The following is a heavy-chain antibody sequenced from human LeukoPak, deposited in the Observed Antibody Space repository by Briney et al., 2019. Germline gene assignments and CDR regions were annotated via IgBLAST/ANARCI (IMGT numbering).Heavy chain of an antibody. CDR3: ARRESSGWYMSAAFDI. Sequence: SETLSLTCTVSGDSIRNYYWTWIRQPAGKGLEWIGRIYSTGSTNYNPSLKSRATMSVDTSKNQISLKVTSVTAADTAVYYCARRESSGWYMSAAFDIWGQGTMVTVSS. D-gene: IGHD6-19*01. V-gene: IGHV4-4*07. J-gene: IGHJ3*02. CDR2: IYSTGST. CDR1: GDSIRNYY.